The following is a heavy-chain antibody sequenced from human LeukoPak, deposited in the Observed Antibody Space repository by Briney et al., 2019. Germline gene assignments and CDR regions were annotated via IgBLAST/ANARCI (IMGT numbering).Heavy chain of an antibody. D-gene: IGHD3-22*01. CDR3: ARDRMIDYIDV. CDR2: ISSSSSYI. J-gene: IGHJ6*03. CDR1: AFTLRSYS. V-gene: IGHV3-21*01. Sequence: PGGSLTLSCAGSAFTLRSYSMNWARHAPGEGLEWVSYISSSSSYIYYADSVKGRLTISRDHTKHSLYLQMNSVRAEDPDVYYRARDRMIDYIDVWGKGSTVT.